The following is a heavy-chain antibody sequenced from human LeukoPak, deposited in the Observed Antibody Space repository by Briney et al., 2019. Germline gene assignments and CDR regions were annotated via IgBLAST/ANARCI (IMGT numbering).Heavy chain of an antibody. CDR3: AREGPNNYDSNGYYPDAFDI. CDR1: GGTFSSYA. CDR2: IIPIFGTA. V-gene: IGHV1-69*01. Sequence: GASVKVSCKASGGTFSSYAISWVRQAPGQGLEWMGGIIPIFGTANYAQKFQGRVTITADESTSTAYMELSSLRSEDTAVYYCAREGPNNYDSNGYYPDAFDIWGQGTMVTVSS. D-gene: IGHD3-22*01. J-gene: IGHJ3*02.